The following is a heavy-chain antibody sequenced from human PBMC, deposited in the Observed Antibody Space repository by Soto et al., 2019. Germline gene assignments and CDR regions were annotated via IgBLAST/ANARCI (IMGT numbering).Heavy chain of an antibody. CDR2: ISTYNGNT. J-gene: IGHJ6*02. CDR3: ARGASCTSTSCYDYFHSGMDV. CDR1: GYTFTSHG. V-gene: IGHV1-18*01. D-gene: IGHD2-2*01. Sequence: QVQLVQSGAEVKKPGASVKVSCKASGYTFTSHGITWVRQAPGQGLEWMGWISTYNGNTNYAQKLQGRVTLTTDTSTSTAYMELRSLRSDDAAVYYCARGASCTSTSCYDYFHSGMDVWGQGTTVTVSS.